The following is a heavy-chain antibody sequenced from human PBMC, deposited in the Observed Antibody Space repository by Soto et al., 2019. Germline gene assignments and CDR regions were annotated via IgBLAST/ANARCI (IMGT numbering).Heavy chain of an antibody. Sequence: VSCKASGYNFTSHYMHWVRQAPGQGLESMGIIYPRGGTTIYAQKFQGRVTMTRDTSTHTFYMELSSLRSEDTAMYYCARVGYSSTGTTFHYHGLDVWGQGTTVTVSS. CDR3: ARVGYSSTGTTFHYHGLDV. J-gene: IGHJ6*02. CDR2: IYPRGGTT. V-gene: IGHV1-46*01. D-gene: IGHD3-22*01. CDR1: GYNFTSHY.